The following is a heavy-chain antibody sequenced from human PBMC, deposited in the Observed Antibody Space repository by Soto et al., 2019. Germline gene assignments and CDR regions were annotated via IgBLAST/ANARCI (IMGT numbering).Heavy chain of an antibody. CDR3: ARESHDILTGPPWVWYFDL. CDR1: GASMRSGDYY. D-gene: IGHD3-9*01. J-gene: IGHJ2*01. CDR2: INARGSI. Sequence: QVQLQESGPGLVKPSQTLSLTCTVSGASMRSGDYYWTWIRQQPGKGLEWIGEINARGSINYNPSLKSRVSISVDTSKTHYSLNLRSVTAADTAVYYCARESHDILTGPPWVWYFDLWGRGTLVTVSS. V-gene: IGHV4-31*03.